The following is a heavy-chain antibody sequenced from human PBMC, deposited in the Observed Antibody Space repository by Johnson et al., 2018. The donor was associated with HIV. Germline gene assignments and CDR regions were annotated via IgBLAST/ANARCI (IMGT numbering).Heavy chain of an antibody. CDR3: ARDLRFNRTVQGRVIISGVFDM. CDR2: INQDGSEK. D-gene: IGHD3-10*01. J-gene: IGHJ3*02. Sequence: MQLVESGGGLVKPGWSLRLSCAASGFTLSNYWMSWVRQAPGKGLEWVANINQDGSEKYFVDSVKGRFTISRDNAKNSLNLQMNSLRTDDTAVYSCARDLRFNRTVQGRVIISGVFDMWVQGTVVHVSS. V-gene: IGHV3-7*01. CDR1: GFTLSNYW.